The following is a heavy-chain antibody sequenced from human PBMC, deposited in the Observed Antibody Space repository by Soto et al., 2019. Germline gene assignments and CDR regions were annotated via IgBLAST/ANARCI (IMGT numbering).Heavy chain of an antibody. Sequence: GGSLRLSCAASGFTFSDSYMIWIRQAPGKGLEWVSYISGGLSYINYADSVKGRFTISRDNAKNSLYLQMNSLRVEDTAVYYCARGANMAAAVDYWGQGPQVTVSS. D-gene: IGHD2-15*01. CDR1: GFTFSDSY. J-gene: IGHJ4*02. CDR2: ISGGLSYI. CDR3: ARGANMAAAVDY. V-gene: IGHV3-11*06.